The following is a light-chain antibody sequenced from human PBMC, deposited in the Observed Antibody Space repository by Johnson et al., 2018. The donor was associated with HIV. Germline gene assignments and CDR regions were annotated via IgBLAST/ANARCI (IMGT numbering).Light chain of an antibody. CDR3: ATWDRSLTSGGV. V-gene: IGLV1-51*02. CDR1: SSNIGSNY. CDR2: END. J-gene: IGLJ1*01. Sequence: QSVLTQPPSVSAAPGQKVTISCSGSSSNIGSNYVSWYQQFPGAAPKLLIYENDKRPSGIPDRFSGSKSGTSATLGITGLQPGDEADYYCATWDRSLTSGGVFGTGTKVTVL.